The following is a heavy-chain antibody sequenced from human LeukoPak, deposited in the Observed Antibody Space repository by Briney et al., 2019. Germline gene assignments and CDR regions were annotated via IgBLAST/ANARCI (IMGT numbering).Heavy chain of an antibody. Sequence: GGSLRLSCAASGFTFNTHWMHWVRQAPGKGLGWVSPINPDGTVTTYADSVKGRFTISRDNAKNTLYLQMNSLKAEDTVVYYCVRDSPSGFFDLWGRGTLVTVSS. V-gene: IGHV3-74*01. CDR2: INPDGTVT. CDR3: VRDSPSGFFDL. D-gene: IGHD6-19*01. CDR1: GFTFNTHW. J-gene: IGHJ2*01.